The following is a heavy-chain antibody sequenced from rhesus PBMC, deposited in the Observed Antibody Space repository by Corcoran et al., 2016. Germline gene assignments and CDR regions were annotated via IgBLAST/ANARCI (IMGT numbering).Heavy chain of an antibody. Sequence: QVQLQESGPGLVKPSETLSLTCAVSGYSISSNYWSWIRQPPGKGLEWIGYIYGSSGRTYYNPTLKSRFPISPDTSKNQFSLKLSSVTAADTAVYYCARGDSGTWIPFDYWGQGVLVTVSS. CDR1: GYSISSNY. D-gene: IGHD6-25*01. J-gene: IGHJ4*01. CDR2: IYGSSGRT. V-gene: IGHV4-147*01. CDR3: ARGDSGTWIPFDY.